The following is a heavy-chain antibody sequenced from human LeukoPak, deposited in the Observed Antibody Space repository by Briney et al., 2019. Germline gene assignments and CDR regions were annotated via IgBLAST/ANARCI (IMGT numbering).Heavy chain of an antibody. CDR3: AKGAAAGLVDWFDP. CDR2: VTGSAGGT. Sequence: GGSLRLSCAASGFTFSSYAMMWVRQAPGKGLEWVSTVTGSAGGTYYADSVKGRFTISRDNSKNTLYLIMNSLRAEDTAVYYCAKGAAAGLVDWFDPWGQGTLVAVSS. V-gene: IGHV3-23*01. J-gene: IGHJ5*02. D-gene: IGHD6-13*01. CDR1: GFTFSSYA.